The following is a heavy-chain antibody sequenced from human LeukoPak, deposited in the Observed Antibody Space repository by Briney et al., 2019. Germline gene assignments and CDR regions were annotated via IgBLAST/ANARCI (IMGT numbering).Heavy chain of an antibody. V-gene: IGHV4-59*01. CDR2: IYYSGST. CDR1: GGSISSYY. J-gene: IGHJ4*02. CDR3: ARDGDYGDFDY. Sequence: SETLSLTCTVSGGSISSYYWSWIRQPPGKGLEWIEYIYYSGSTNYNPSLKSRVTISVDTSKNQFSLKLSSVTAADTAVYYCARDGDYGDFDYWGQGTLVTVSS. D-gene: IGHD4-17*01.